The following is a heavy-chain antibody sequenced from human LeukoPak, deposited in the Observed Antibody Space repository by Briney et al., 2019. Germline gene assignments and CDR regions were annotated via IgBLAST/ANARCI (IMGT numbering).Heavy chain of an antibody. J-gene: IGHJ4*02. CDR1: GGSISSSSFY. Sequence: SETLSLTCTASGGSISSSSFYWGWIRQPPGKGLEWIGNIYYSGSTYYNPSLQSRVTIFIDTSKNQFSLKLSSVTAADTAVYYCAIDTGGYYFDYWGQGTLVTVSS. V-gene: IGHV4-39*01. CDR2: IYYSGST. D-gene: IGHD2-8*02. CDR3: AIDTGGYYFDY.